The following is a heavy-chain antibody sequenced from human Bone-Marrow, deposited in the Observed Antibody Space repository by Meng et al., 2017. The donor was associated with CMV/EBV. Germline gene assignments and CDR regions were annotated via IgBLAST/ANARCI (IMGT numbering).Heavy chain of an antibody. CDR3: ANSFRGGSASFTDAFDV. CDR2: IWHDGGEK. D-gene: IGHD2-15*01. Sequence: LSLTCAASGFTFSSYGMHWVRQAPGKGLEWVAFIWHDGGEKYYADSVKGRFTISRDNSKNTLYLQMNSLRTEDTAVYFCANSFRGGSASFTDAFDVWGQGTMVTVSS. V-gene: IGHV3-30*02. J-gene: IGHJ3*01. CDR1: GFTFSSYG.